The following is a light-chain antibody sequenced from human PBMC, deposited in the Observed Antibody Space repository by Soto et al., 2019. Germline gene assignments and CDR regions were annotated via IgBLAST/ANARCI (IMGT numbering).Light chain of an antibody. CDR2: VAS. CDR1: QSVSSN. CDR3: QQYNVWPLT. J-gene: IGKJ4*01. Sequence: EIVMTQSPATLSVSPGERATLSCRASQSVSSNLAWYQQKPGQTPKLLIYVASTRATGIPARFSGSGSVTEFTLTNSSLQSEDFAVYYCQQYNVWPLTFGGGTKVEFK. V-gene: IGKV3-15*01.